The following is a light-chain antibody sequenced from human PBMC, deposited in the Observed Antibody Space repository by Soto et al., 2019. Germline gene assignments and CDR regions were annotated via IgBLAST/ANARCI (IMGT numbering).Light chain of an antibody. CDR3: QQANAFPLT. V-gene: IGKV1-12*01. J-gene: IGKJ4*01. CDR2: SAT. CDR1: RDMNRW. Sequence: DIQMTQSPSSVSASVGDRVTITCRASRDMNRWIVWYQQKPGKVPQVLIYSATYLQSGVPSRFTGSGSGTNFTLTITGVQPEDSAAYYCQQANAFPLTFGGGTKVEIK.